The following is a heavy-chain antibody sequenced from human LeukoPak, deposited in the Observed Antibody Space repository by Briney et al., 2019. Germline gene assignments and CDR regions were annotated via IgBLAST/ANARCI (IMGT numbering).Heavy chain of an antibody. CDR2: IYPGDSDT. J-gene: IGHJ4*02. D-gene: IGHD2-21*02. Sequence: GESLKISCKGSGYSFTSYWIGWVRQMPGKGLEWMGIIYPGDSDTRYSPSFQGQVTISADKSISTAYLQWSSLKASDTAMYYCARPYTCGGDCYYFGYWGQGTLVTVSS. V-gene: IGHV5-51*01. CDR3: ARPYTCGGDCYYFGY. CDR1: GYSFTSYW.